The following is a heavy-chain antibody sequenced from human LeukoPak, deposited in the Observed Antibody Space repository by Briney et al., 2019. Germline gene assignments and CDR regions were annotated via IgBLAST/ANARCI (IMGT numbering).Heavy chain of an antibody. CDR3: ARPRTVTEYYYMDV. V-gene: IGHV1-2*02. CDR2: INPNSGGT. CDR1: GYTFSGYY. J-gene: IGHJ6*03. D-gene: IGHD4-17*01. Sequence: GASVKVSCKASGYTFSGYYIHWVRQAPGQGLEWMGWINPNSGGTNYAQKFQGRVTMTRDTSINTAYMELSRLRSDDTAVYYCARPRTVTEYYYMDVWGKGTTVTISS.